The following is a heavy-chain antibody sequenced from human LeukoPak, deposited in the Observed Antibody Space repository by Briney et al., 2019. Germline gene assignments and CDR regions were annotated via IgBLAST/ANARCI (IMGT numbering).Heavy chain of an antibody. CDR1: GFTFSNYC. CDR3: IRDRTVITLFDY. CDR2: IMTDRTST. D-gene: IGHD4-23*01. Sequence: TWGSLRLSCAASGFTFSNYCMHWVRQAPGKGLVWVSLIMTDRTSTGYAAAEKGRFTISSDNSKNTVYLPVINLRTEETAVYYCIRDRTVITLFDYWGEGSLVTVSS. V-gene: IGHV3-74*01. J-gene: IGHJ4*02.